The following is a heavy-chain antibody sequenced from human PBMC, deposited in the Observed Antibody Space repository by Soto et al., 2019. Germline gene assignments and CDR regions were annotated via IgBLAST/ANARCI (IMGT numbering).Heavy chain of an antibody. CDR2: IWYDGSNE. Sequence: PGGSLRLSCAASGFIFGDFAMHWVRQAPGKGLEWVAEIWYDGSNEYYGDSVKGRFTISRDNSKNTLYLQLNSLRAEDTAVYYCARVPEAGRPLFDYWGQGALVTVSS. CDR1: GFIFGDFA. D-gene: IGHD6-6*01. J-gene: IGHJ4*02. CDR3: ARVPEAGRPLFDY. V-gene: IGHV3-33*01.